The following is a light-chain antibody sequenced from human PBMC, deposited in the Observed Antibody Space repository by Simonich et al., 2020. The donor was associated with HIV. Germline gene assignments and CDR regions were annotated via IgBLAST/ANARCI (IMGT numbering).Light chain of an antibody. J-gene: IGLJ2*01. CDR1: RSVVGGYRL. V-gene: IGLV2-23*01. CDR3: CSYARRSTLV. Sequence: QSALTQPASVSGSPGQSLTISCTGTRSVVGGYRLVSWYQQHPGKAPKLMIYEDSKRPSGFSNRFSASKSGNTASLTISGLQTEDEADYYCCSYARRSTLVFGGGTKLTVL. CDR2: EDS.